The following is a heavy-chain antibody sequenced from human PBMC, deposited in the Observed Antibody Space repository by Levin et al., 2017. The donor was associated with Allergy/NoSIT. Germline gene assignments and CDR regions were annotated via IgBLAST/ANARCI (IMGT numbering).Heavy chain of an antibody. CDR3: ARVLRFYYYYYMDV. CDR1: GFTFSSYG. V-gene: IGHV3-33*01. D-gene: IGHD5-12*01. CDR2: IWDDGYKK. Sequence: GESLKISCAASGFTFSSYGMHWVRQAPGKGLEWVAVIWDDGYKKYYADSVKGRFTISRDNSKNTLYLQMNSLRAEDAAVYYCARVLRFYYYYYMDVWGKGTTVTVSS. J-gene: IGHJ6*03.